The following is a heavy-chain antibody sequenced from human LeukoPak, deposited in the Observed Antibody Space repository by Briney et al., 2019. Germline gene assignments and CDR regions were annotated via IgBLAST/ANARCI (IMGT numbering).Heavy chain of an antibody. J-gene: IGHJ4*02. V-gene: IGHV1-2*02. CDR2: INPNSGGT. Sequence: ASVKVSCKASGYTFTGYYMHWVRQAPGQGLEWMGWINPNSGGTNYAQKFQGRVTMTRDTSISTAYMELSRLRSDDMAVYYCARGNYGDYVIPDYWGQGTLVTVSS. CDR1: GYTFTGYY. D-gene: IGHD4-17*01. CDR3: ARGNYGDYVIPDY.